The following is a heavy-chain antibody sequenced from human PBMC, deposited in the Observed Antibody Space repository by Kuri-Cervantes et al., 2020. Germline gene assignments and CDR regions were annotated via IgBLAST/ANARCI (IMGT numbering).Heavy chain of an antibody. D-gene: IGHD2-15*01. Sequence: GSLRLSCTVSGGSISSYYWSWIRQPPGKGLEWIGYIFYTGNTKYSPSLKSRVTISVDTSKNQPSLKLNSVTAADTAVYYCAREGPHCSRGTCYFDYWGQGTLVTVSS. CDR3: AREGPHCSRGTCYFDY. J-gene: IGHJ4*02. CDR2: IFYTGNT. V-gene: IGHV4-59*01. CDR1: GGSISSYY.